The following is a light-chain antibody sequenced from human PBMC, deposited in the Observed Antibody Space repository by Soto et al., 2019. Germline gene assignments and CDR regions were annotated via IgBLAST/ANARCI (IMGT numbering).Light chain of an antibody. CDR1: SSDVGGYNY. CDR3: SSYTSSSTYV. Sequence: QAASVSGSPGQSITISCTGTSSDVGGYNYVSWYQQRPGKAPKLMIYDVSNRPSGVSNRFSGSKSGNTASLTISGLQAEDEADYYCSSYTSSSTYVFGTGTKLTVL. V-gene: IGLV2-14*01. J-gene: IGLJ1*01. CDR2: DVS.